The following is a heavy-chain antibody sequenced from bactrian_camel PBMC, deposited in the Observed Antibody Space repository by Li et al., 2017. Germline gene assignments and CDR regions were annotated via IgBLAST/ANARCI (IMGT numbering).Heavy chain of an antibody. V-gene: IGHV3S54*01. CDR1: GNTHNSNY. CDR2: IYTGTKSVYGDTT. CDR3: AAAGEGWVPSNY. J-gene: IGHJ4*01. Sequence: QVQLVESGGGSVQAGGSLRLSCAASGNTHNSNYMGWFRQSPGKQHEGVAIIYTGTKSVYGDTTYYPDSVKGRFTISLDNAKNTLYLQMNSLKPEDTAVYYCAAAGEGWVPSNYWGQGTQVTVS. D-gene: IGHD5*01.